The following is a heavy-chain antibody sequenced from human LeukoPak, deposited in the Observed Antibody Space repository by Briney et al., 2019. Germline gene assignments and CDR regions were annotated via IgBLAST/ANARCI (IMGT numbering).Heavy chain of an antibody. D-gene: IGHD6-13*01. CDR1: GFTFGDYA. Sequence: PGRSLRLSCTASGFTFGDYAMSWVRQAPGKGLEWVGFVRSKAYGGTTEYAASVKGRFTISRDDSKSIAYLQMNSLKTEDTAVYYCTRAPYSSSPFGYWGQGTLVTVSS. J-gene: IGHJ4*02. CDR3: TRAPYSSSPFGY. V-gene: IGHV3-49*04. CDR2: VRSKAYGGTT.